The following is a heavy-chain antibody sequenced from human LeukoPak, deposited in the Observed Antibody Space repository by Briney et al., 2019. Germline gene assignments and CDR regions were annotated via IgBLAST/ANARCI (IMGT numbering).Heavy chain of an antibody. CDR2: IYSGGST. Sequence: GGSLRLSCAASGFTVSSNYMSWVRQAPGKGLEWISVIYSGGSTYYADSVKGRFTISRDNSKNTLYLQMNSLRAEDTAVYYCARSTGGLRYFDWSPPLVYFDYWGQGTLVTVSS. V-gene: IGHV3-53*01. J-gene: IGHJ4*02. CDR3: ARSTGGLRYFDWSPPLVYFDY. D-gene: IGHD3-9*01. CDR1: GFTVSSNY.